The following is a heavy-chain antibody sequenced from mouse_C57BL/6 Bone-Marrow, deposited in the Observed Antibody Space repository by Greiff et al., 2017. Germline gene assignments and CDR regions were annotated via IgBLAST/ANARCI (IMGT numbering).Heavy chain of an antibody. J-gene: IGHJ2*01. V-gene: IGHV1-81*01. CDR3: ARWLLRNRGNY. D-gene: IGHD2-3*01. Sequence: QVQLQQSGAELARPGASVKLSCKASGYTFTSYGISWVKQRPGQGLEWIGEIYPRSGNTYYNEKFKGKATLTADKSSSTAYMGLRSLTSEDSAVYFCARWLLRNRGNYWGQGTTLTVSS. CDR1: GYTFTSYG. CDR2: IYPRSGNT.